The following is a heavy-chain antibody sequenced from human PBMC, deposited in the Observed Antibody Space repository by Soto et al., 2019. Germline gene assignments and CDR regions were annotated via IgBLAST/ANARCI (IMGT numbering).Heavy chain of an antibody. V-gene: IGHV4-61*01. D-gene: IGHD2-2*01. J-gene: IGHJ4*02. CDR1: GGSVSSGSYY. Sequence: SETLSLTCTVSGGSVSSGSYYWSWIRQPPGKGLERIGYIYYSGSTNYNPSLKSRVTISVDTSKNQFSLKLSSVTAADTAVYYCARDRGYCSSTSCPTLFDYWGQGTLVTVSS. CDR3: ARDRGYCSSTSCPTLFDY. CDR2: IYYSGST.